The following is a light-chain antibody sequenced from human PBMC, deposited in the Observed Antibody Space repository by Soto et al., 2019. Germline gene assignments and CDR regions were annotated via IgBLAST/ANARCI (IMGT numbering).Light chain of an antibody. CDR1: SSSIVAGYD. CDR2: GNS. Sequence: QSVLTQPPSVSGAPGQRVPISCTGSSSSIVAGYDVHWYPPRPGTAPKLLIYGNSNRPSWVPDRVSGSKSGPSASLAITGLQGEEEADYYGQSYDSSLGGHVVFGGGTKLPVL. V-gene: IGLV1-40*01. CDR3: QSYDSSLGGHVV. J-gene: IGLJ2*01.